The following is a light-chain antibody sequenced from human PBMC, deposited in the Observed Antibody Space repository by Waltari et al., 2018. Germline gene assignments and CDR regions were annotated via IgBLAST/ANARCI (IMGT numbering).Light chain of an antibody. CDR1: QVIGNA. Sequence: DIPMTQSPSSLSASVGDRVTITCRASQVIGNALAWYQQKPGKAPKLLFYAASRLESGVPSRFSGSGSGTDYTRTISSLQPEDFATYYCQQYYSIALNFGGGTKVEIK. V-gene: IGKV1-NL1*01. CDR2: AAS. CDR3: QQYYSIALN. J-gene: IGKJ4*01.